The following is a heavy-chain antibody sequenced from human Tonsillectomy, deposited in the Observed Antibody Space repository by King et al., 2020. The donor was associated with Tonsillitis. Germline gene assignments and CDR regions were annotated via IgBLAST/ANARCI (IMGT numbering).Heavy chain of an antibody. D-gene: IGHD3-10*02. CDR3: ATLHYYAPGWILNF. CDR1: GYTLTELS. CDR2: FDPVDGET. V-gene: IGHV1-24*01. J-gene: IGHJ4*02. Sequence: QLVQSGAEVKKPGASVKVSCKVSGYTLTELSMHWVRQTPGKGLEWMGGFDPVDGETVYEQKFQGRVIMTEDTSTDTVYMELSSLRSEDTAVYYCATLHYYAPGWILNFWGQGTLAT.